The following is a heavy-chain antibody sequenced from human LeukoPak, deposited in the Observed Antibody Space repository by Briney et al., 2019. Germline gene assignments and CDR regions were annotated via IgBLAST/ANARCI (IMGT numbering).Heavy chain of an antibody. Sequence: PGGSLRLSCAASGFTFSSYAMHWVRQAPGKGLEWVAVISYDGSNKYYADSVKGRFTISRDDAKNTVYLQMNSLRAEDTAVYYCATVFDFWGQGTLVTVSS. CDR2: ISYDGSNK. CDR1: GFTFSSYA. CDR3: ATVFDF. V-gene: IGHV3-30-3*01. J-gene: IGHJ5*01.